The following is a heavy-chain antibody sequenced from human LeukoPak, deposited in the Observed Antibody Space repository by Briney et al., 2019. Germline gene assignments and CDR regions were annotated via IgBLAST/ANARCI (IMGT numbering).Heavy chain of an antibody. Sequence: PGGSLRLSCAASGFTFSTFSMNWVRQTPGKGLEWVSAISGSGSDIYYADSVKGRFTISRDNPKRSLYLELNSLRAEDTAVYYCARRTFPIDAFDVWGQGTVVTVSS. CDR3: ARRTFPIDAFDV. V-gene: IGHV3-21*01. J-gene: IGHJ3*01. D-gene: IGHD1-7*01. CDR2: ISGSGSDI. CDR1: GFTFSTFS.